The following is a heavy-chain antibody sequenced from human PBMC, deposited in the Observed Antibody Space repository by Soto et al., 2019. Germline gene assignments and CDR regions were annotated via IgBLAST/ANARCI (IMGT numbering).Heavy chain of an antibody. J-gene: IGHJ6*02. V-gene: IGHV4-59*01. CDR2: IYYSGST. D-gene: IGHD6-6*01. Sequence: NPSETLSLTCTVSGGSISSYYWSWIRQPPGKGLEWIGYIYYSGSTNYNPSLKSRVTISVDTSKNQFSLKLSSVTAADTAVYYCARVGREDSSSSGRNPRYYYYYYGMDVWGQGTTVTVSS. CDR1: GGSISSYY. CDR3: ARVGREDSSSSGRNPRYYYYYYGMDV.